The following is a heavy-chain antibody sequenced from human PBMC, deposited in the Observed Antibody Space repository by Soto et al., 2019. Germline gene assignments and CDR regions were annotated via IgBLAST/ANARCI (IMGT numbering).Heavy chain of an antibody. CDR2: ISWDGGST. D-gene: IGHD2-21*02. CDR3: AKDQFPVVVTATYYYGMDV. Sequence: GGSLRLSCAASGFTFDDYAMHWVRQAPGKGLEWVSLISWDGGSTYYADSVKGRFTISRDNSKNSLYLQMNSLRAEDTALYYCAKDQFPVVVTATYYYGMDVWGQGTTVTVSS. J-gene: IGHJ6*02. V-gene: IGHV3-43D*04. CDR1: GFTFDDYA.